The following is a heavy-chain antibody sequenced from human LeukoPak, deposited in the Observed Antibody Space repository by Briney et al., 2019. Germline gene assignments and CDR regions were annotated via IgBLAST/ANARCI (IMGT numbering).Heavy chain of an antibody. D-gene: IGHD3-10*02. V-gene: IGHV3-9*03. CDR3: AKDMISSDDVRGDAFDI. J-gene: IGHJ3*02. CDR2: ISWNSGSI. Sequence: SGGSLRLSCAASGFTFDDYAMHWVRKAPGKGVEWVSGISWNSGSIGYADSVKGRFTISRDNAKNTLYLQMNSLRAEDMALYYCAKDMISSDDVRGDAFDIWGQGTMVTVSS. CDR1: GFTFDDYA.